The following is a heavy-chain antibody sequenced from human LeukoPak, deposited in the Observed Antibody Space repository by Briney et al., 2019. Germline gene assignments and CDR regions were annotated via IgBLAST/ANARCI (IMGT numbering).Heavy chain of an antibody. CDR2: IYSGGST. CDR1: GFTFSPYT. V-gene: IGHV3-53*01. J-gene: IGHJ6*03. CDR3: AKGTADVYYYYYMDV. Sequence: GGSLRLSCAASGFTFSPYTMNWVRQAPGKGLEWVSVIYSGGSTYYADSVKGRFTISRDNSKNTLYLQMNSLRAEDTAVYYCAKGTADVYYYYYMDVWGKGTTVTVSS.